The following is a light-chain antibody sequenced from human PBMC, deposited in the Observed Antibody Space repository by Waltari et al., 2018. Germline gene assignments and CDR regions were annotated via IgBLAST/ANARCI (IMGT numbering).Light chain of an antibody. CDR1: STDVGAYNY. CDR3: CSYAGSYTVV. V-gene: IGLV2-11*01. Sequence: QSALTQPRSVSGSPGQSVTIACPGASTDVGAYNYFSWYQQHPGKAPKLMIYDVNKRTSGVPDRFSGSKSGNTASLTISGLQAEDEADYYCCSYAGSYTVVLGGGTELTV. J-gene: IGLJ3*02. CDR2: DVN.